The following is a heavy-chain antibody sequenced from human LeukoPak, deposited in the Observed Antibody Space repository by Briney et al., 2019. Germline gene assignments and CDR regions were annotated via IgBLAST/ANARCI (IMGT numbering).Heavy chain of an antibody. J-gene: IGHJ4*02. CDR2: MNPNSGNT. V-gene: IGHV1-8*01. D-gene: IGHD6-13*01. Sequence: ASVKVSCKASGYNFSSYDINWVRQATGQGLEWMGWMNPNSGNTGYAQKFQGRVSMTSNTSISTAYMELSSLRSEDTAVYYCTRGLRREQQLLRAFDDWGQGTLVTVSS. CDR3: TRGLRREQQLLRAFDD. CDR1: GYNFSSYD.